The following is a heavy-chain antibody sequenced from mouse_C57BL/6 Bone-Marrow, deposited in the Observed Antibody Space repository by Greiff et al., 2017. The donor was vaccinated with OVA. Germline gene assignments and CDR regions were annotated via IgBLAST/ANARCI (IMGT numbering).Heavy chain of an antibody. CDR3: ATVVPWGMDY. Sequence: VQLQQSGAELARPGASVKLSCKASGYTFTSYGISWVKQRTGQGLEGIGEIYPRRGNTYYNEKFKGKATLTADKSSSTAYMELRSLTSEDSAVYFCATVVPWGMDYWGQGTSVTVSS. D-gene: IGHD1-1*01. CDR1: GYTFTSYG. V-gene: IGHV1-81*01. J-gene: IGHJ4*01. CDR2: IYPRRGNT.